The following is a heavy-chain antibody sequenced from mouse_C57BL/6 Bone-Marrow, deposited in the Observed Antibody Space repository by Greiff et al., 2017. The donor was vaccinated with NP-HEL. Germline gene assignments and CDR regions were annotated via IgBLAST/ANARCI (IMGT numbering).Heavy chain of an antibody. CDR3: ARGNGDY. CDR2: IYPGDGDT. J-gene: IGHJ2*01. CDR1: GYAFSSSW. D-gene: IGHD2-1*01. V-gene: IGHV1-82*01. Sequence: QVQLQQSGPELVKPGASVKISCKASGYAFSSSWMNWVKQRPGKGLEWIGRIYPGDGDTNYNGKFKRKATLTADKSSSTAYMQLSSLTSEDSAVYFCARGNGDYWGQGTTLTVSS.